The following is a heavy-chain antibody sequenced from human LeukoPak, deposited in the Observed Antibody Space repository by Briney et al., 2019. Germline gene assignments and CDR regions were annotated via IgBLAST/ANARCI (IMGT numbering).Heavy chain of an antibody. CDR2: ISSSSSTI. J-gene: IGHJ4*02. CDR1: GFTFSSYS. V-gene: IGHV3-48*04. CDR3: ARDASSGSGTYYNPGPFDY. D-gene: IGHD3-10*01. Sequence: GGSLRLSCAASGFTFSSYSMNWVRQAPGKGLEWVSYISSSSSTIYYADSVKGRFTISRDNAKNSLYRQMNSLSAEDTAVYYCARDASSGSGTYYNPGPFDYWGQGTLVTVSS.